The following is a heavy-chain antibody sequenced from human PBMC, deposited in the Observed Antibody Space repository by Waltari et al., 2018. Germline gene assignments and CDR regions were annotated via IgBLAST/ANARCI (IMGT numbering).Heavy chain of an antibody. D-gene: IGHD3-16*01. CDR2: VYYSGST. CDR3: TRVGGPTTDFFYGLDV. Sequence: QLQLQESGPGVVRPSEALSPTCRVPGASISGSTDYCGWIRQPPGKGPEWIGSVYYSGSTYYSSSLRSRVTISVDTSKNQFSLKLDSVTAADTAVYYCTRVGGPTTDFFYGLDVWGQGTTVTVSS. V-gene: IGHV4-39*07. J-gene: IGHJ6*02. CDR1: GASISGSTDY.